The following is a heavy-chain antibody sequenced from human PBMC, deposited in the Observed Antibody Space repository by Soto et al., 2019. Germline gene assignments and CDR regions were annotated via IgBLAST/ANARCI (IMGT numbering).Heavy chain of an antibody. J-gene: IGHJ4*02. D-gene: IGHD4-17*01. Sequence: QVQLVQSGAEVKKPGSSVKVSCKASGGTFSRNAINWVRQAPGQGLEWMGGTIPLFGTTNYAQNFQGRVTITADESTNTAYMELSSLRSEDTAVYYCARDGAVTVTTSYFDYWGQGTLVSVSS. CDR3: ARDGAVTVTTSYFDY. CDR2: TIPLFGTT. CDR1: GGTFSRNA. V-gene: IGHV1-69*12.